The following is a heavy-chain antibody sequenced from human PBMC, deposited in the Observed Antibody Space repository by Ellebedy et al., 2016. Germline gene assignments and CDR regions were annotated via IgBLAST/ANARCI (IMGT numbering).Heavy chain of an antibody. CDR3: AGPGGWGDLFDY. CDR1: GLTVISNY. V-gene: IGHV3-53*01. CDR2: IYSGGST. D-gene: IGHD3-16*01. Sequence: GGSLRLSXAASGLTVISNYMSWVRQAPGKGLEWVSVIYSGGSTDYADSVKGRFTISRDNSKNTLSLQMNSLRAEDTAVYYCAGPGGWGDLFDYWGQGTLVTVSS. J-gene: IGHJ4*02.